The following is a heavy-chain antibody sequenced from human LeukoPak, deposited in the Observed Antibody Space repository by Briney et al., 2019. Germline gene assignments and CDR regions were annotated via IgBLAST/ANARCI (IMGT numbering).Heavy chain of an antibody. Sequence: GGSLRLSCAASGFTFNIFCMSWVRQAPGKGPEWVSAISHSGGDTWYTDSVKGRFTISRDNPKNTLYLQMNILRAEDTAVYYCARYFDNPDYSWLRFDYWGQGALVTVSS. CDR3: ARYFDNPDYSWLRFDY. V-gene: IGHV3-23*01. J-gene: IGHJ4*02. CDR2: ISHSGGDT. CDR1: GFTFNIFC. D-gene: IGHD4-11*01.